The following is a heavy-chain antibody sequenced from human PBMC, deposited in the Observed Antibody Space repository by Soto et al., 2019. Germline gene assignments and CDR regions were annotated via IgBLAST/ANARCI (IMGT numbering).Heavy chain of an antibody. D-gene: IGHD3-16*01. CDR3: ARNYYDGSGLFY. V-gene: IGHV4-39*01. CDR2: LDYNGDT. Sequence: ETLSLTCTVSGCSISITSYHWVWIRQPPGKGLEWIGSLDYNGDTFYNPSLKSRVTISADTSKNQFSLKVNYVTAADTAVYYCARNYYDGSGLFYWGQGTVVTVSS. J-gene: IGHJ4*02. CDR1: GCSISITSYH.